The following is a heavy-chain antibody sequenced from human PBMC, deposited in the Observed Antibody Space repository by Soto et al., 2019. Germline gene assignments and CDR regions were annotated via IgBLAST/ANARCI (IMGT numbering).Heavy chain of an antibody. V-gene: IGHV4-38-2*01. CDR3: RSSTSCYVESCVDV. Sequence: EPLSLTLAVSGYSISGGSYWAWVRRPPGRGLEWIGSLYHNGSTHYNTSLKSRVTISVDTSKNHVSLELSSLTAADTAIYYCRSSTSCYVESCVDVWGQGTMVTVSS. CDR1: GYSISGGSY. J-gene: IGHJ6*02. D-gene: IGHD2-2*01. CDR2: LYHNGST.